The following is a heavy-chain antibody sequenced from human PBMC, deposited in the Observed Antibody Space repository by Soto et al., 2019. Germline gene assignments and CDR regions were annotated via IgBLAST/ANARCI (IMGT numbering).Heavy chain of an antibody. D-gene: IGHD3-16*01. J-gene: IGHJ4*02. CDR2: SYYSGST. V-gene: IGHV4-59*08. CDR3: ARRWGTTFDY. Sequence: QVQLQESGPGLVKPSETLSLTCTVSGGSISSYYWSWIRQPPGKGLEWIGYSYYSGSTNYNPYLKSRVTISVDTSKNQFSLKLSSVTAADTAVYYCARRWGTTFDYWGQGTLVTVSS. CDR1: GGSISSYY.